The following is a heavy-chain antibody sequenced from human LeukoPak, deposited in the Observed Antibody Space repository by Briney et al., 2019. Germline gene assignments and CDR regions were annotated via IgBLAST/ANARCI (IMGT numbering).Heavy chain of an antibody. J-gene: IGHJ4*02. V-gene: IGHV3-30*02. CDR1: GFTFSSYG. CDR3: AKDLVAARTFDY. CDR2: IRYDGSNK. Sequence: GSLRLSCAASGFTFSSYGMHWVRQAPGKGLEWVAFIRYDGSNKYYADSVKGRFTISRDNSKNTLYLQMNSLRAEDTAVYYCAKDLVAARTFDYWGQGTLVTVSS. D-gene: IGHD6-6*01.